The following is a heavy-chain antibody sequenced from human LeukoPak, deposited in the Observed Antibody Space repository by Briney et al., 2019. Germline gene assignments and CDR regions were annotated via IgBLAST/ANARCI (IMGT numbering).Heavy chain of an antibody. CDR2: IYYSGST. CDR1: GGSISSGDYY. D-gene: IGHD3-10*01. CDR3: ARGYLRITMVRGVIFDY. Sequence: PSQTLSLTCTVSGGSISSGDYYWSWIRQPPGKGLEWIGYIYYSGSTYYNPSLKSRVTISVDTSKNQFSLKLSSVTAADTAVYYCARGYLRITMVRGVIFDYWGQGTLVTVSS. J-gene: IGHJ4*02. V-gene: IGHV4-30-4*01.